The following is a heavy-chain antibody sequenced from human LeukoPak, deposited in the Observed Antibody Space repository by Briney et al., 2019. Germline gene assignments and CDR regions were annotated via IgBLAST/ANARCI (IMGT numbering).Heavy chain of an antibody. D-gene: IGHD3-3*01. CDR2: ISWNSGSI. CDR1: GFTFHDYA. J-gene: IGHJ4*02. Sequence: PGRSLRLSCAASGFTFHDYAMHWVRQAPGKGLEWVSGISWNSGSIGYTDSVKGRFTISRDNAKNSLYLQMNSLRAEDTALYYCVKFGWGREPRGSWGQGTLVTVSS. CDR3: VKFGWGREPRGS. V-gene: IGHV3-9*01.